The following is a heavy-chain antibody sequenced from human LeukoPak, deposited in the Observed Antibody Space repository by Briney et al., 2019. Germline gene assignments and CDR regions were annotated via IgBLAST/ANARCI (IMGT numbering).Heavy chain of an antibody. V-gene: IGHV3-9*01. J-gene: IGHJ4*02. D-gene: IGHD2-15*01. CDR1: GFTFDDYA. CDR2: ISWNSGGI. Sequence: PGGSLRLSCAASGFTFDDYAMHWVRQAPGKGLEWVSGISWNSGGIGYADSVKGRFTISRDNAKNSLYLQMNSLRPEDTALYYCAKASYSLPYCSGGSCYPEYYFDYWGQGTLVTVSS. CDR3: AKASYSLPYCSGGSCYPEYYFDY.